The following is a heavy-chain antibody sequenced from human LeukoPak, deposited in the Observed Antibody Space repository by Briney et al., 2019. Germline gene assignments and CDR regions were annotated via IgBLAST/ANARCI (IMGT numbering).Heavy chain of an antibody. V-gene: IGHV4-4*07. D-gene: IGHD2-15*01. CDR3: AREGIVVVVAATYYYYYYMDV. CDR1: GGSISSYY. CDR2: IYTSGST. Sequence: SETLSLTCTVSGGSISSYYWSWIRQPAGKGLEWIGRIYTSGSTNYNPSLKSRVTMSVDTSKNQFSLKLSSVTAAGTAVYYCAREGIVVVVAATYYYYYYMDVWGKGTTVTISS. J-gene: IGHJ6*03.